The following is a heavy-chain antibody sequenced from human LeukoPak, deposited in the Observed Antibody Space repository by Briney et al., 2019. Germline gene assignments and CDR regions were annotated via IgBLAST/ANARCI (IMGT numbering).Heavy chain of an antibody. J-gene: IGHJ4*02. Sequence: SETLSLTCTVSGGSISSGGYYWSWIRQPPGKGLEWIAYIYYIGNTNYNPSLKSRVTLSVDTSKSQFSLKLSSVTAADTAVYYCAREAYSGSYYDYWGQGTLVTVSS. CDR3: AREAYSGSYYDY. CDR1: GGSISSGGYY. D-gene: IGHD1-26*01. CDR2: IYYIGNT. V-gene: IGHV4-61*08.